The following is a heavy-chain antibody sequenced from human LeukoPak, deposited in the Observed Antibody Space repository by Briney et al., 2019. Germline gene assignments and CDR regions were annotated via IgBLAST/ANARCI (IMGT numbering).Heavy chain of an antibody. CDR3: ARGPRRGYSGYDFGYYYYYYYMDV. CDR1: GGSFSGYY. CDR2: INHSGST. D-gene: IGHD5-12*01. V-gene: IGHV4-34*01. Sequence: KPSETLSLTCAVYGGSFSGYYWSWIRQPPGKGLEWIGEINHSGSTNYNPSLKSRVTISVDTSKNQFSLKLSSVTAADTAVYYCARGPRRGYSGYDFGYYYYYYYMDVWGKGTTVTVSS. J-gene: IGHJ6*03.